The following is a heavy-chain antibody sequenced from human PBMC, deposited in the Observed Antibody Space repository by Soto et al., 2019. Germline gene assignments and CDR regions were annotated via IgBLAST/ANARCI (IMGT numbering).Heavy chain of an antibody. J-gene: IGHJ5*02. CDR1: GGSISSYY. V-gene: IGHV4-59*01. CDR3: ARDYSTVTTVGWFDP. D-gene: IGHD4-17*01. Sequence: SETLSLTCTVSGGSISSYYWSWIRQPPGKGLEWIGYIYYSGSTNYNPSLKSRVTISVDTSKNQFSLKLSSVTAADMAVYYCARDYSTVTTVGWFDPWGQGTLVTVSS. CDR2: IYYSGST.